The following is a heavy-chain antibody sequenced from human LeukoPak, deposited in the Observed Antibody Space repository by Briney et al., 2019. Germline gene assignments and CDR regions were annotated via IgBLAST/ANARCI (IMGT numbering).Heavy chain of an antibody. D-gene: IGHD2-2*02. V-gene: IGHV3-30-3*01. J-gene: IGHJ1*01. CDR3: ARGSHCSSTSCYTSEYFQH. Sequence: PGGSLRLSCAASGFTFSSYAMHWVRQAPGKGLEWVAVISYDGSNKYYADSVKGRFTISRDNSKNTLYLQMNSLRAEDTAVYYCARGSHCSSTSCYTSEYFQHWGQGTLVTVSS. CDR1: GFTFSSYA. CDR2: ISYDGSNK.